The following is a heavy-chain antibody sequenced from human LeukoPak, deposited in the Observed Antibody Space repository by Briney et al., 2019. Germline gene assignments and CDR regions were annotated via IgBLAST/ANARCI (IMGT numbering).Heavy chain of an antibody. CDR3: ARRFGVKWYYFDY. J-gene: IGHJ4*02. D-gene: IGHD3-10*01. V-gene: IGHV3-53*01. CDR2: IYSGGST. Sequence: PGGSLRLSCAASGFTVSSNYMSWVRQAPGKGLEWVSVIYSGGSTYYADSVKGRFTISRDNSKNTLYLQMNSLRAEDTAVYYCARRFGVKWYYFDYWGRGTLVTVSS. CDR1: GFTVSSNY.